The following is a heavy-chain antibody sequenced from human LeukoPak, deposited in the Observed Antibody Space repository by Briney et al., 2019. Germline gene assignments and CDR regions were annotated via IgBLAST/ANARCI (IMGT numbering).Heavy chain of an antibody. CDR1: GFTFSSYA. J-gene: IGHJ4*02. CDR3: ATTERVRYSSGWYVDY. Sequence: GGSLRLSCAASGFTFSSYAMSWVRQAPGKGLEWVSAISGSGGSTYYADSVKGRSTISRDNSKNTLYLQMNSLRAEDTAVYYCATTERVRYSSGWYVDYWGQGTLVTVSS. V-gene: IGHV3-23*01. CDR2: ISGSGGST. D-gene: IGHD6-19*01.